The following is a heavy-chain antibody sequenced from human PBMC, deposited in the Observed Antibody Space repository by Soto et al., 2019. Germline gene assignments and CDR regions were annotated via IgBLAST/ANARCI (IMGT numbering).Heavy chain of an antibody. D-gene: IGHD6-13*01. Sequence: QVQLVESGGGVVQPGRSLRLSCAASGFTFSSYGMHWVRQSPGKGLELVAVIWFDRSNKHYADSVKGRFTISRDNSKNTLYLQLNSLRAEDTAVYYCAHSSSWYYFDYWGQGTLVTVSS. CDR1: GFTFSSYG. J-gene: IGHJ4*02. CDR2: IWFDRSNK. CDR3: AHSSSWYYFDY. V-gene: IGHV3-33*01.